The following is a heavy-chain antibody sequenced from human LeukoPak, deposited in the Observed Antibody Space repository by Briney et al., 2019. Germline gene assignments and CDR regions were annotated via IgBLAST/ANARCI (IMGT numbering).Heavy chain of an antibody. J-gene: IGHJ3*02. CDR2: INHSGST. Sequence: SETLSLTCAVYGGSFSGYYWSWIRQPPGKGLEWIGEINHSGSTNYNPSLKSRVTISVDTSKNQFSLKLSSVTAADTAVYYCARGSVVAARVVPPAWRWRDAFDIWGQGTMVTVSS. V-gene: IGHV4-34*01. CDR1: GGSFSGYY. CDR3: ARGSVVAARVVPPAWRWRDAFDI. D-gene: IGHD2-15*01.